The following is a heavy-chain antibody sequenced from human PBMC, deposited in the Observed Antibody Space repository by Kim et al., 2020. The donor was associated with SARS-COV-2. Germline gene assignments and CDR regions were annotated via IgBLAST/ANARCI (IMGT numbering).Heavy chain of an antibody. J-gene: IGHJ6*02. CDR3: GASRDIVVVPAAILAYYYYGMDV. V-gene: IGHV3-9*01. D-gene: IGHD2-2*02. Sequence: GGSLRLSCAASGFTFDDYAMHWVRQAPGKGLEWVSGISWNSGSIGYADSVKGRFTISRDNAKNSLYLQMNSLRAEDTALYYCGASRDIVVVPAAILAYYYYGMDVWGQGTTVTVSS. CDR2: ISWNSGSI. CDR1: GFTFDDYA.